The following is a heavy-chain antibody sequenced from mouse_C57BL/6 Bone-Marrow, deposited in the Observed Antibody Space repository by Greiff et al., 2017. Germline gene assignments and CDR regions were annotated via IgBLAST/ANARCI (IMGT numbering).Heavy chain of an antibody. CDR1: GYTFTSYW. Sequence: QVQLQQPGAELVRPGSSVKLSCKASGYTFTSYWMDWVKQRPGQGLEWIGNIYPSDSETHYNQKFKDKATLTVDKSSSPAYMQLSSLTSEDSAGYNTGREKEGGNDWGQGAPRTV. V-gene: IGHV1-61*01. J-gene: IGHJ2*01. CDR3: GREKEGGND. CDR2: IYPSDSET.